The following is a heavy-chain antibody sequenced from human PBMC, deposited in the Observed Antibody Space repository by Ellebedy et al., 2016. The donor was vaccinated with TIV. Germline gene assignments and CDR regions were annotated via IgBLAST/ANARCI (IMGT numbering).Heavy chain of an antibody. V-gene: IGHV1-24*01. Sequence: AASVKVSCKVSGYTLTELSMHWVRQAPGKGLEWMGGFDPEDGETIYAQKFQGRVTMTRTTSISTAYMELSSLRSEDTAVYYCARDGEEYCSSTSCYYYYGMDVWGQGTTVTVSS. CDR3: ARDGEEYCSSTSCYYYYGMDV. CDR1: GYTLTELS. J-gene: IGHJ6*02. D-gene: IGHD2-2*01. CDR2: FDPEDGET.